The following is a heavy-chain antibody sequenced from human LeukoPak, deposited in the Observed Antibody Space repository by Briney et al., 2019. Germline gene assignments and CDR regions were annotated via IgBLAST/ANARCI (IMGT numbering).Heavy chain of an antibody. CDR2: INPNSGDT. J-gene: IGHJ4*02. D-gene: IGHD5-12*01. Sequence: ASVKVSCKASGYTLTGYYMHWLRQAPGQGLEWMGWINPNSGDTNYAQKFQGRVTMTRDTSISTAYMELSRPTSDDTAVYYCAKNPYEYYFDYWGQGTLVTVSS. CDR1: GYTLTGYY. V-gene: IGHV1-2*02. CDR3: AKNPYEYYFDY.